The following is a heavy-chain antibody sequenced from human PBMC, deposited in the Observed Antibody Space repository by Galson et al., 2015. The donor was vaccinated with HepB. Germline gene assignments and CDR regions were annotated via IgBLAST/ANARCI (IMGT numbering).Heavy chain of an antibody. Sequence: PALVKPTQTLTLTCTFSGFSLSTSGVGVGWIRQPPGKALEWLALIYWDDDKRYSPSLKSRLTITKDTSKNQVVLTMTNMDPVDTATYYCTTGSSGSLFGYWGQGTLVTVSS. V-gene: IGHV2-5*02. CDR3: TTGSSGSLFGY. CDR2: IYWDDDK. D-gene: IGHD3-22*01. CDR1: GFSLSTSGVG. J-gene: IGHJ4*02.